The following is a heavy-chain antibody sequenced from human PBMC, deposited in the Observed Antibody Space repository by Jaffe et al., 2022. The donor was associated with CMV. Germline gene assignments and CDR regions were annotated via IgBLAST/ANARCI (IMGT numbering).Heavy chain of an antibody. J-gene: IGHJ4*02. CDR2: ISSGGKTI. D-gene: IGHD6-19*01. CDR1: GLTFSDYE. V-gene: IGHV3-48*03. Sequence: EVQLVESGGGLIQPGGSLRLACEVSGLTFSDYEMKWVRQAPGKGLEWVSYISSGGKTIYHAASVKGRFTISRDNANNLVFLQMNSLRVEDTAMYFCATSYTSARPDYWGQGILVTVSS. CDR3: ATSYTSARPDY.